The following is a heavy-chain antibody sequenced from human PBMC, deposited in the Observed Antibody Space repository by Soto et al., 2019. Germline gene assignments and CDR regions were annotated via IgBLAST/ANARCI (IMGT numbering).Heavy chain of an antibody. Sequence: QVQLQESGPGLVKPSQTLSLTCTVSGGSISSGGYYWSWIRQHPGKALEWNGYIYYSGSTYYNPSLKLRVTISVETFKNQVSLKLSSVTAADTAVYYFARDGGGQRDYAKEGWFDPWGQGTLVSVSS. CDR2: IYYSGST. CDR3: ARDGGGQRDYAKEGWFDP. CDR1: GGSISSGGYY. V-gene: IGHV4-31*03. D-gene: IGHD4-17*01. J-gene: IGHJ5*02.